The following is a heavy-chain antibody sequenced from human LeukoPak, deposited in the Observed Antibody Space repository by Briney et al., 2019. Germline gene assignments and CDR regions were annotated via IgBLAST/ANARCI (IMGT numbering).Heavy chain of an antibody. D-gene: IGHD6-19*01. CDR2: IYYNGRT. J-gene: IGHJ4*02. V-gene: IGHV4-39*07. CDR1: GGSISGSDYY. Sequence: SSETLSLTCTVSGGSISGSDYYWGWIRQPPGKGLEWIGSIYYNGRTFYNPSLKSRVTISVDTSRNQFSLKLSSVTAADTAVYYCARDRVTVAGLYYFDYWGQGTLVTVSS. CDR3: ARDRVTVAGLYYFDY.